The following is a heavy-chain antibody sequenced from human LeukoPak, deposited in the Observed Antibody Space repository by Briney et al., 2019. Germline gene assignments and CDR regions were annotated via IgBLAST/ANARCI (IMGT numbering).Heavy chain of an antibody. Sequence: GGSLRLSCAASGFTFSSYAVSWVRQAPGKGLEWVSSISGSGGSTYSADSVKGRFTISRDNSKNTLYLQMNSLRAEDTAVYYCAKDLWGYFDYWGQGTLVTVSS. CDR2: ISGSGGST. V-gene: IGHV3-23*01. CDR1: GFTFSSYA. CDR3: AKDLWGYFDY. D-gene: IGHD3-16*01. J-gene: IGHJ4*02.